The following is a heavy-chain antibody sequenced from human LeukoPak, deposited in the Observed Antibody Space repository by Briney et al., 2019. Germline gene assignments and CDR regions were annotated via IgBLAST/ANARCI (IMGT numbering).Heavy chain of an antibody. V-gene: IGHV1-46*01. J-gene: IGHJ6*02. Sequence: ASVKVSCKASGYNFISYYMHWVRQAPGQGLEWMGIINPSGGSTSYAQKFQDRVTMTRDTSTSTVYMELSSLKSEDTAVYYRAREDVVLVDALRYQYYGMDVWGQGTAVTVSS. CDR3: AREDVVLVDALRYQYYGMDV. CDR1: GYNFISYY. D-gene: IGHD1-26*01. CDR2: INPSGGST.